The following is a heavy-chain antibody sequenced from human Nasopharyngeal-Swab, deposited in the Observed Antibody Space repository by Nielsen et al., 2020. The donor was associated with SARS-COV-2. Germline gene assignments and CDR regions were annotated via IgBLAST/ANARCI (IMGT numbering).Heavy chain of an antibody. Sequence: RQAPGKGLEWIGEINHSGSTNYNPSLKSRVTISVDTSKNQFSLKLSSVTAADTAVYYCARYSRSSWSSRRDYWGQGTLVTSPQ. D-gene: IGHD6-13*01. V-gene: IGHV4-34*01. J-gene: IGHJ4*02. CDR3: ARYSRSSWSSRRDY. CDR2: INHSGST.